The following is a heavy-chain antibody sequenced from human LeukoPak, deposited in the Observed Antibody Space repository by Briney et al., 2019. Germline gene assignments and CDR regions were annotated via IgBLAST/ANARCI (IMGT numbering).Heavy chain of an antibody. Sequence: GGSLRLSCAASGFTFTEYWMNWVRQAPGKGLVWVSRINSDGTSKYADPVKGRFTISRDNAKNTVYLQMNSLRAEDTAVYYCARLSTVITWGQGTLVTVSS. CDR3: ARLSTVIT. CDR1: GFTFTEYW. CDR2: INSDGTS. J-gene: IGHJ5*02. V-gene: IGHV3-74*03. D-gene: IGHD4-23*01.